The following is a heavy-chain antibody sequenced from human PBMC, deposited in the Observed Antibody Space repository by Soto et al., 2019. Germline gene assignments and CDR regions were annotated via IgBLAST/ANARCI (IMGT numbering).Heavy chain of an antibody. Sequence: SETLSLTCTVSGGSISSRSSYWSWIRQPPGKGLEWIGNIYHSGSTYYSPSLEGRVTISIDTSKNQFSLRLNSVTATDTAVYYCSVANSNWFDPWGQGTLVTVSS. CDR1: GGSISSRSSY. V-gene: IGHV4-39*01. CDR3: SVANSNWFDP. CDR2: IYHSGST. J-gene: IGHJ5*02. D-gene: IGHD5-12*01.